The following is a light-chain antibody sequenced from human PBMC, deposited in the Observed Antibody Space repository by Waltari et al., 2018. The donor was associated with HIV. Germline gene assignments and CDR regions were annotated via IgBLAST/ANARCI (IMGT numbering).Light chain of an antibody. V-gene: IGLV1-44*01. J-gene: IGLJ3*02. CDR1: TSNIANND. Sequence: HSVLTQPPSASGTPGQTVIISCSGNTSNIANNDVTWYQHFPGSAPKLLIYMNNNRPSGVPDRFAGSRSGTSASLTISGIQIEDEAQYYCATWDDSLNGVFGAGTRLTVL. CDR3: ATWDDSLNGV. CDR2: MNN.